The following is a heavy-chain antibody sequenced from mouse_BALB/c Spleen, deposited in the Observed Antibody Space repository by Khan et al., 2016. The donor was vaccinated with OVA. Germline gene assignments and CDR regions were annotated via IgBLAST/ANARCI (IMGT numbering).Heavy chain of an antibody. V-gene: IGHV2-6-4*01. Sequence: VQLQESEPGLVAPSQSLSITCTVSGFSLSRYNIHWVRQPPGKGLEWLGMIWGGGGTDYNSTLKIRLSISKDNSKSQVFLKMNSLQTDDTAMYYCARAYYRYDGYYAMDYWGQGTSVTVSS. CDR3: ARAYYRYDGYYAMDY. CDR1: GFSLSRYN. CDR2: IWGGGGT. D-gene: IGHD2-14*01. J-gene: IGHJ4*01.